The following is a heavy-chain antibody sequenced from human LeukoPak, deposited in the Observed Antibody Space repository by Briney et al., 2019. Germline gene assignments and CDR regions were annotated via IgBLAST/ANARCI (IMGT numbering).Heavy chain of an antibody. CDR1: GGSISSSSYY. J-gene: IGHJ4*02. CDR2: IYYSGST. V-gene: IGHV4-39*07. CDR3: ARGQSNNWNYEHGSAVDY. Sequence: PSETLSLTCTVSGGSISSSSYYWGWIRQPPGKGLEWIGSIYYSGSTYYNPSLKSRVTISVDTSKNQFSLKLSSVTAADTAVYYCARGQSNNWNYEHGSAVDYWGQGTLVTVSS. D-gene: IGHD1-7*01.